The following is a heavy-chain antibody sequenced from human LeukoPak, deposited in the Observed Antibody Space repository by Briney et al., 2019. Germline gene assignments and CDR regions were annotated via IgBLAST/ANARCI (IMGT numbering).Heavy chain of an antibody. CDR1: GGSISSYY. J-gene: IGHJ4*02. D-gene: IGHD3-22*01. V-gene: IGHV4-59*01. Sequence: SDTLSLTCTVSGGSISSYYWTWIRQPPGKGLEWIGYIYYSGSTNYNPSLQSRVTISVDTSKNQFSLRLSSVTAADTAVYYCAREYDSSGYYDYWGQGTLVTVSS. CDR3: AREYDSSGYYDY. CDR2: IYYSGST.